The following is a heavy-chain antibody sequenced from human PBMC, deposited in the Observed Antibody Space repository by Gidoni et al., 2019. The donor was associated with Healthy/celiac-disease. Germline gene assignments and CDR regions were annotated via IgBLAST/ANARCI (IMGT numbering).Heavy chain of an antibody. V-gene: IGHV4-34*01. CDR1: GGSFSGYY. Sequence: QVQLQQWGAGLLKPTETLSLTCAVYGGSFSGYYWSWIRHPPGKGLEWIGEINHSGRTNYNPSLKSRVTISVDTSKNQFSLKLSSVTAADTAVYYCARGQAVAGIDYWGQGTLVTVSS. CDR2: INHSGRT. J-gene: IGHJ4*02. CDR3: ARGQAVAGIDY. D-gene: IGHD6-19*01.